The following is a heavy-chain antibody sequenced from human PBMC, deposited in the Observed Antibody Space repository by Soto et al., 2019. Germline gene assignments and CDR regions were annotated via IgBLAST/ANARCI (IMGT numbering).Heavy chain of an antibody. Sequence: ESGGGLVKRGGSLRLSCTASGFTFSTYSMNWVRQAPGKGLEWISYITSSSTTIFYADSVKGRFTISRDNAKNSLYLQMNSLRDEDTAVYYCARDNGMAGSFDPWGQGTLVTVSS. D-gene: IGHD2-8*01. CDR2: ITSSSTTI. CDR3: ARDNGMAGSFDP. J-gene: IGHJ5*02. CDR1: GFTFSTYS. V-gene: IGHV3-48*02.